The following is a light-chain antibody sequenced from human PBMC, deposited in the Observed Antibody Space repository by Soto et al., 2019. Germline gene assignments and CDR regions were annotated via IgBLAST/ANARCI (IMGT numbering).Light chain of an antibody. V-gene: IGKV3-15*01. CDR1: RGVGHS. CDR3: QQYYPRPPRYT. Sequence: EIVMTQSPATMSVSPGEEVTLSCRASRGVGHSLAWYQQLPGQSPQLLMFGSSTRATGVPARFHGTGSETEFTLTISDLQSEDFAVYFCQQYYPRPPRYTFGQGTKLQI. J-gene: IGKJ2*01. CDR2: GSS.